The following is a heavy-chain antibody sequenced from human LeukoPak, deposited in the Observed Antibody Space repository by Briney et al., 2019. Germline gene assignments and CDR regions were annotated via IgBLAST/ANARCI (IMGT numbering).Heavy chain of an antibody. CDR1: GFSFTTYA. CDR2: VSVSGSST. J-gene: IGHJ3*02. CDR3: AKSRGSYSPDDASDI. D-gene: IGHD1-26*01. Sequence: GGSLRLSCAASGFSFTTYAMSWVRQAPGKGLEWVSAVSVSGSSTYYADSVKGRFTISRDNSKNTLYLQMTSLRAEDTAVYYCAKSRGSYSPDDASDIWGQGTLVTVSS. V-gene: IGHV3-23*01.